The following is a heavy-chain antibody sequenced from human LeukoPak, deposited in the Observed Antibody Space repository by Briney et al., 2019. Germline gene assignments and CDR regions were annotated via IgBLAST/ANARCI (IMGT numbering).Heavy chain of an antibody. CDR1: GDSITSSSSY. V-gene: IGHV4-39*07. CDR3: ARSGYSSGWYSGWWFDP. Sequence: PSETLSLTCTVSGDSITSSSSYWGWIRQSPGKGLEWIGSIYYSGSTYYNPSLKSRVAMSVDTSKNQFSVKLSSVTAADTAVYYCARSGYSSGWYSGWWFDPWGQGTLVTVSS. CDR2: IYYSGST. J-gene: IGHJ5*02. D-gene: IGHD6-19*01.